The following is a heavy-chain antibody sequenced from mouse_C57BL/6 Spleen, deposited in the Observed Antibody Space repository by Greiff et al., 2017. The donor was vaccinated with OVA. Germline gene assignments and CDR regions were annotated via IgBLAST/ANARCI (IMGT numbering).Heavy chain of an antibody. CDR2: ISYDGSN. J-gene: IGHJ2*01. V-gene: IGHV3-6*01. Sequence: VQLKESGPGLVKPSQSLSLTCSVTGYSITSGYYWNWIRQFPGNKLEWMGYISYDGSNNYNPSLKNRISITRDTSKNQFFLKLNSVTTEDTATYYCARGDYGSSYEVDYWGQGTTLTVSS. CDR3: ARGDYGSSYEVDY. CDR1: GYSITSGYY. D-gene: IGHD1-1*01.